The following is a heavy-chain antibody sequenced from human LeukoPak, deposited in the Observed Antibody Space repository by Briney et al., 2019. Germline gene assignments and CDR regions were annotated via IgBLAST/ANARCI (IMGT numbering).Heavy chain of an antibody. J-gene: IGHJ4*02. Sequence: SGTLSLTCAVSGGSISSSNWWSWVRQPPGKGLEWIGEIYHSGSTNYNPSLKGRVTISVDKSKNQFSLKLSSVTAADTAVYYCARGSGIAVAGTNFDYWGQGTLVTVSS. D-gene: IGHD6-19*01. CDR1: GGSISSSNW. CDR3: ARGSGIAVAGTNFDY. CDR2: IYHSGST. V-gene: IGHV4-4*02.